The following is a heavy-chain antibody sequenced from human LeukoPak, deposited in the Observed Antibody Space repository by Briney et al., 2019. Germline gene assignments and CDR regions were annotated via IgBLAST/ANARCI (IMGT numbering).Heavy chain of an antibody. Sequence: ASVKVSCKASGYTFTSYYMHWVRQAPGQGLEWMGIINPSGGSTSYAQKFQGRVTMTRDTSTSTVYMELSSLRSEDTAVYYCARGPPSGYYDSSGYSCWGQGTLVTVSS. J-gene: IGHJ4*02. CDR3: ARGPPSGYYDSSGYSC. CDR2: INPSGGST. CDR1: GYTFTSYY. V-gene: IGHV1-46*01. D-gene: IGHD3-22*01.